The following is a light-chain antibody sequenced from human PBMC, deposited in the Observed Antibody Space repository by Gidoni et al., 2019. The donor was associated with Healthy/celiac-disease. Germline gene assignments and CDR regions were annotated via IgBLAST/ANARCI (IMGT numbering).Light chain of an antibody. CDR2: GAS. CDR1: QSVSSSY. Sequence: EIVLPQSPGTLSLSPGERATLSCRASQSVSSSYSAWYQQKPGQAPRLLIYGASSRATGIPDRFSGSGSGTDFTLTISRLEPEDFAVYYCQQYGSSPRNTFGPGTKVDIK. V-gene: IGKV3-20*01. J-gene: IGKJ3*01. CDR3: QQYGSSPRNT.